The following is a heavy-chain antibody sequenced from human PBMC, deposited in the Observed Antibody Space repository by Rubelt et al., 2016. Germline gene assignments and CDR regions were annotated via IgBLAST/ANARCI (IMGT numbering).Heavy chain of an antibody. D-gene: IGHD6-13*01. CDR2: MSGGGDKS. Sequence: QLSESGGGLVQPGGSLRLSCAASGFTFNTNAMGWVRQAPGKGLEWVSEMSGGGDKSSYADSVKGRFTISRGNSKITLYLQMNSLRAEDTAVYYCAIRAAYSSSWSFDSWGQGTLVTVSS. V-gene: IGHV3-23*01. CDR3: AIRAAYSSSWSFDS. J-gene: IGHJ4*02. CDR1: GFTFNTNA.